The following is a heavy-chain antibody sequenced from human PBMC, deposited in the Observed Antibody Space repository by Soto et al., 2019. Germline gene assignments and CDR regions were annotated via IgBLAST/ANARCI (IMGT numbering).Heavy chain of an antibody. D-gene: IGHD2-15*01. Sequence: EVQLVESGGGLVQPGGSLRLSCAASGFTFSSYWMHWVRQAPGKGLVWVSRINSDGSSTSYADSVKGRFTISRYNAKNKLYLQMNSLRAEDTAVYYCVRTSLVVAAATREDYWGQGTLVTVSS. CDR1: GFTFSSYW. J-gene: IGHJ4*02. CDR2: INSDGSST. CDR3: VRTSLVVAAATREDY. V-gene: IGHV3-74*01.